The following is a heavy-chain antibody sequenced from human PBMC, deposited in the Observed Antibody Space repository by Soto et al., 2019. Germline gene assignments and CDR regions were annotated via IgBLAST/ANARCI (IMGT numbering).Heavy chain of an antibody. D-gene: IGHD2-2*01. Sequence: ASVKVSCKASGYTFTSYAMHWVRQAPGQRLEWMGWINAGNGNTKYSQKFQGRVTITRDTSASTAYMELSSLRSEDTAVYYCAREGEYCSSTSCYWFDPWGQGTLVTVSS. J-gene: IGHJ5*02. CDR2: INAGNGNT. V-gene: IGHV1-3*01. CDR3: AREGEYCSSTSCYWFDP. CDR1: GYTFTSYA.